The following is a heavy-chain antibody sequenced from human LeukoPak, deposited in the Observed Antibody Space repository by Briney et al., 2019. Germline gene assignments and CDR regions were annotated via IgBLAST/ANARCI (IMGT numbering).Heavy chain of an antibody. CDR1: GGTFSSYA. J-gene: IGHJ5*02. CDR3: ASSSSWSNWFDP. V-gene: IGHV1-18*01. D-gene: IGHD6-13*01. Sequence: ASVRVSCKASGGTFSSYAISWVRQAPGQGLEWMGWISAYNGNTNYAQKLQGRVTMTTDTSTSTAYMELRSLRSDDTAVYYCASSSSWSNWFDPWGQGTLVTVSS. CDR2: ISAYNGNT.